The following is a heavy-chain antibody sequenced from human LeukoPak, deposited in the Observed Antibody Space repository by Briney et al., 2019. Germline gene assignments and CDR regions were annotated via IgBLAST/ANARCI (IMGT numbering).Heavy chain of an antibody. CDR3: TTAHCSSTSCYVAIPPRDAFDI. J-gene: IGHJ3*02. Sequence: SGGSLRLSCAASGFTFSNAWMSWVRQAPGKGLEWVGRIKSKTDGGTTDYAAPVKGRFTISRDDSKNTLYLQMNSLKTEDTAVYYCTTAHCSSTSCYVAIPPRDAFDIWGQGTMVTVSS. CDR1: GFTFSNAW. CDR2: IKSKTDGGTT. V-gene: IGHV3-15*01. D-gene: IGHD2-2*01.